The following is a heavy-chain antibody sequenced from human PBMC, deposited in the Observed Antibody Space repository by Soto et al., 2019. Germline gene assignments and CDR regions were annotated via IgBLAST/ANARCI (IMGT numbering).Heavy chain of an antibody. D-gene: IGHD6-6*01. V-gene: IGHV4-59*01. CDR2: IHYSGST. CDR1: GDSISSYY. CDR3: ARGGLAARKGRWFDP. Sequence: PSETLSLTCTVSGDSISSYYWGWIRQPPGKGLEWIGYIHYSGSTNYNPSLKSRVTISVDTPKNQFSLKVNSMTAADTAVYYCARGGLAARKGRWFDPWGQGTLVPVSS. J-gene: IGHJ5*02.